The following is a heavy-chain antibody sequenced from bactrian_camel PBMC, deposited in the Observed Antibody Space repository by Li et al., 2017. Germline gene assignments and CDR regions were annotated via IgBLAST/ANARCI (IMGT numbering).Heavy chain of an antibody. D-gene: IGHD6*01. J-gene: IGHJ4*01. CDR3: GNRYPGSWYRTY. CDR1: GFTFSTYY. V-gene: IGHV3-2*01. Sequence: VQLVESGGDLVQPGGSLRLSCAASGFTFSTYYMSWVRQAPGKGLEWLTSIYSDGGKTYALDSLKGRFTISRNDLNDTTYLQMDNVKSEDTALYYCGNRYPGSWYRTYWGQGTQVTVS. CDR2: IYSDGGKT.